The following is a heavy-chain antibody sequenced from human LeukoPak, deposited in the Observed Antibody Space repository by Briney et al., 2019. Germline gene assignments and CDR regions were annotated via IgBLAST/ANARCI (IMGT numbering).Heavy chain of an antibody. CDR1: GFTFSSYG. Sequence: GGSLRLSCAASGFTFSSYGMHWVRQAPGKGLEWVAVILYDGSNKYYADSVKGRFTISRDNSKNTLYLQMNSLRAEDTAVYYCARDRRYYDSSGYHGYWGQGTLVTVSS. D-gene: IGHD3-22*01. V-gene: IGHV3-33*01. J-gene: IGHJ4*02. CDR2: ILYDGSNK. CDR3: ARDRRYYDSSGYHGY.